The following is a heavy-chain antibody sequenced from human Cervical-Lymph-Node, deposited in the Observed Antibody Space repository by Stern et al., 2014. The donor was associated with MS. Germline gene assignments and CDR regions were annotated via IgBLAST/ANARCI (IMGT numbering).Heavy chain of an antibody. CDR2: IYYSGSN. Sequence: QVQLQESGPGLVKHSETLSLMCSVSSGFIGNNYWSWIRKPPGTGLEWIGHIYYSGSNYYNPSLKIRVTISLDTSKIQLSLRLSSVSAADTAVYYCARSGPYDYIWGNFRHRAFYFDSWGQGALVTVSS. V-gene: IGHV4-59*01. J-gene: IGHJ4*02. CDR1: SGFIGNNY. D-gene: IGHD3-16*02. CDR3: ARSGPYDYIWGNFRHRAFYFDS.